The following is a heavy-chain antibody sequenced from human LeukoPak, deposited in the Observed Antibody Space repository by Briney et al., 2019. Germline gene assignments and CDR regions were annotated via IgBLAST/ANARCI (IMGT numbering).Heavy chain of an antibody. CDR1: VGSISTYY. D-gene: IGHD3-9*01. Sequence: SETLSLTCTVSVGSISTYYWSWIRQPPGKGLEWIGEITHSGRTKYTPSLKSRVTISLDTSKTQISLMLSSVTAADTAVYYCVRGMPDWAVFDPWGQGTLVTVSS. J-gene: IGHJ5*02. CDR3: VRGMPDWAVFDP. CDR2: ITHSGRT. V-gene: IGHV4-34*01.